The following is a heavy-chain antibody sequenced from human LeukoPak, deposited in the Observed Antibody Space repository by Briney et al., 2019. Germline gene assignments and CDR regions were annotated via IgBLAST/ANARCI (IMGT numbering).Heavy chain of an antibody. V-gene: IGHV3-30-3*01. J-gene: IGHJ6*02. D-gene: IGHD2-2*02. CDR3: ARDLLGYCSSTSCYSYYYYGMDV. CDR2: ISYDGSNK. CDR1: GFTFSSYA. Sequence: GGSLRLSCAASGFTFSSYAMHWVRQAPGKGLGWVAVISYDGSNKYYADSVKGRFTISRDNSKNTLYLQMNSLRAEDTAVYYCARDLLGYCSSTSCYSYYYYGMDVWGQGTTVTVSS.